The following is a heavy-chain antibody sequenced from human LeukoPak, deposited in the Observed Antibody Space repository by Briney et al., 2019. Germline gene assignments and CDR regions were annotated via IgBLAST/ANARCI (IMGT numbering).Heavy chain of an antibody. CDR1: GGSISGYY. D-gene: IGHD1-26*01. Sequence: KPSETLSLTCTVSGGSISGYYWSWIRQPPGQGLEWIAYTHSNGYTNYNPSLKSRVTISVDTSKNQFSLKVTSVTAADTAMYYCTKREGPMSGSYDYFDPWGQGTLVTVS. CDR2: THSNGYT. CDR3: TKREGPMSGSYDYFDP. J-gene: IGHJ5*02. V-gene: IGHV4-4*09.